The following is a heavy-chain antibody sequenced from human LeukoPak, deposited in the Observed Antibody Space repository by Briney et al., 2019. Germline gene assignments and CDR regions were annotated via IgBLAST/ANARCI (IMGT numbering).Heavy chain of an antibody. D-gene: IGHD3-3*01. CDR2: ISYDGSNK. CDR1: GFTFSSYA. J-gene: IGHJ6*02. CDR3: ARDKDFWSGIYGMDV. V-gene: IGHV3-30-3*01. Sequence: GGSLRLSCAASGFTFSSYAMHWVRQAPGKGLEWVAVISYDGSNKYYADSVKGRFTISRDNSKNTLYLQINSLRAEDTAVYYCARDKDFWSGIYGMDVWGQGTTVTVSS.